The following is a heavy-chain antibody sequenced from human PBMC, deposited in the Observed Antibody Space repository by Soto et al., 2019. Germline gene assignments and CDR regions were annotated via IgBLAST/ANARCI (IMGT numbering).Heavy chain of an antibody. D-gene: IGHD2-15*01. V-gene: IGHV4-30-2*01. CDR3: ARVVVAAQGGWFDP. CDR2: NYNSGST. CDR1: GGSISSGDYC. Sequence: PSETLSLTCAVSGGSISSGDYCWSWIRQPPGKGLEWVGYNYNSGSTHYNPSLKSRVTISVDRSKNQFSLKLTSVTAADTAVYYCARVVVAAQGGWFDPWGQGTLVTVSS. J-gene: IGHJ5*02.